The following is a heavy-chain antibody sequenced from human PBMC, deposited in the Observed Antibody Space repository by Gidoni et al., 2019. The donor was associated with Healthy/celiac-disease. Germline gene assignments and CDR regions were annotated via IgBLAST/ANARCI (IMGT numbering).Heavy chain of an antibody. Sequence: EVQLVQSGAEVKQPGATVKISCKVSGYTFTDYYMHWVQQAPGKGLEWRGLVDPEDGETIYAEKFQGRVTITADTSTDTAYMELSSLRSEDTAVYYCATLGYDSSGYYGNAFDIWGQGTMVTVSS. J-gene: IGHJ3*02. CDR2: VDPEDGET. V-gene: IGHV1-69-2*01. D-gene: IGHD3-22*01. CDR3: ATLGYDSSGYYGNAFDI. CDR1: GYTFTDYY.